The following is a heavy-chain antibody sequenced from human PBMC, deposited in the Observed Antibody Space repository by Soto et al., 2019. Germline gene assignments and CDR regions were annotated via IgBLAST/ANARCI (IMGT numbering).Heavy chain of an antibody. V-gene: IGHV1-24*01. Sequence: GASVKVSCKVSGYTLTELSMHWVRQAPGKGPEWMGGFDPEDGETIYAQKFQGRVTMTEDTSTDTAYMELSSLRSEDTAVYYCATGWRFGDHDYYYYLDVWGKGTTVTVSS. CDR2: FDPEDGET. CDR3: ATGWRFGDHDYYYYLDV. D-gene: IGHD3-10*01. CDR1: GYTLTELS. J-gene: IGHJ6*03.